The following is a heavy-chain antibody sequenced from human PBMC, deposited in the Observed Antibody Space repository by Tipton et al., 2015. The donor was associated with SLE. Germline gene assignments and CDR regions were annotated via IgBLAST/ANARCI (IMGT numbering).Heavy chain of an antibody. V-gene: IGHV3-48*01. CDR2: ISSSSGTI. CDR3: ARGEAAGTWYYYYGMDV. CDR1: GFTFSTSS. D-gene: IGHD6-13*01. J-gene: IGHJ6*02. Sequence: VQLVQSGGGLVQPGGSLRLSCAASGFTFSTSSMNWVRQAPGKGLDWVSYISSSSGTIYYADSVKGRFTISRDNAKNSLYLQMNSLRAEDTAVYYCARGEAAGTWYYYYGMDVWGQGTTVTVSS.